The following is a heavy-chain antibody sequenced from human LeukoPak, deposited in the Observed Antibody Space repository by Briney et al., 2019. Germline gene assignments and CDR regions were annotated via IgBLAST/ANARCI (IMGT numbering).Heavy chain of an antibody. CDR2: ISGYNGNT. D-gene: IGHD6-19*01. V-gene: IGHV1-18*01. J-gene: IGHJ4*02. CDR3: ARAPVLGAGSRD. Sequence: ASVKVSCKASGYTFTTYVIIWVRQAPGQGLEWMGWISGYNGNTNYAQKLQGRVTMTTDTSTSTAYMELRSLRSDDTAVYYCARAPVLGAGSRDWGQGTLVTVSS. CDR1: GYTFTTYV.